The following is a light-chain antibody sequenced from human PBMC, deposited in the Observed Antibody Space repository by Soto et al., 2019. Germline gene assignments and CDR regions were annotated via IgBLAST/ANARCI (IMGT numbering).Light chain of an antibody. Sequence: DIVMNQSPDSLAVSLGERATINCKSSQSVLYSSNNKNYLAWYQQKPGQPPKALIYWASTRESGVPDRFSGSGSPTDFALTISSLQAEDGAVYYCQQYYTTPWTFGQGTKVEIK. CDR2: WAS. J-gene: IGKJ1*01. CDR1: QSVLYSSNNKNY. CDR3: QQYYTTPWT. V-gene: IGKV4-1*01.